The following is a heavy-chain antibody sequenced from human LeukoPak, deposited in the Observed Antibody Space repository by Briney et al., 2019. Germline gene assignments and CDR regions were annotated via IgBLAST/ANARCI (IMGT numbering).Heavy chain of an antibody. CDR3: ARFAAGGSYYYYMDV. Sequence: GGSLRLSCAASGFTFSDYQMSWIRQAPGKGLEWVSYISSSGSTIYYADSVKGRFTISRDNAKNSLYLQMNSLRAEDTAVYYCARFAAGGSYYYYMDVWGKGTTVTVSS. CDR2: ISSSGSTI. J-gene: IGHJ6*03. CDR1: GFTFSDYQ. D-gene: IGHD6-25*01. V-gene: IGHV3-11*01.